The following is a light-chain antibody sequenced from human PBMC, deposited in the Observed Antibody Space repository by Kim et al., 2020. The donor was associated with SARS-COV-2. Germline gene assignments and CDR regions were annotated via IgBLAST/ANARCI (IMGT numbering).Light chain of an antibody. V-gene: IGKV3-15*01. CDR3: QQYNNWRGA. CDR2: GAS. CDR1: QSVSSN. J-gene: IGKJ1*01. Sequence: EIVMTQSPATLSVSPGERATLSCWASQSVSSNLAWYQQKPGQAPRLLIYGASTRATGIPARFSGSGSGTEFTLTISSLQSEDFAVYYCQQYNNWRGAFGQGTKVDIK.